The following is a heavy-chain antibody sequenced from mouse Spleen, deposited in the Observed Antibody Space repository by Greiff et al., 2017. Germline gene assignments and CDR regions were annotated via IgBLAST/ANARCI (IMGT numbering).Heavy chain of an antibody. CDR3: ARQTYGYSNYGYWYFDV. V-gene: IGHV1-52*01. Sequence: QVQLQQPGAELVRPGSSVKLSCKASGYTFTSYWMHWVKQRPIQGLEWIGNIDPSDSETHYNQKFKDKATLTVDKSSSTAYMQLSSLTSEDSAVYYCARQTYGYSNYGYWYFDVWGAGTTVTVSS. D-gene: IGHD2-5*01. CDR1: GYTFTSYW. CDR2: IDPSDSET. J-gene: IGHJ1*01.